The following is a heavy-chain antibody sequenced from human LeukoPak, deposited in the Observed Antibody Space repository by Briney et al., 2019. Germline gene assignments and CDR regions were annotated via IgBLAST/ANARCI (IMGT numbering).Heavy chain of an antibody. CDR2: IIPILGIA. CDR3: ARAGGQWLRSFGY. D-gene: IGHD5-12*01. J-gene: IGHJ4*02. CDR1: GGTFSSYA. V-gene: IGHV1-69*04. Sequence: SVKVSCKASGGTFSSYAISWVRQAPGQGLEWMGRIIPILGIANYAQKFQGRVTITADKSTSTAYMELSSLRSEDTAVYYCARAGGQWLRSFGYWGQGTLVTVSS.